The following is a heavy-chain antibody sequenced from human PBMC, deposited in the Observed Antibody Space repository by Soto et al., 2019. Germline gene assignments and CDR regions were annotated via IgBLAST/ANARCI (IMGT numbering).Heavy chain of an antibody. J-gene: IGHJ4*02. Sequence: SETLSLTCTVSGGSISSYYWSWIRQPPGKGLEWIGYIYYSGSTNYNPSLKSRVTISVDTSKNQFSLKLSSVTAADTAVYYCAGVKGSYFGYWGQGTLVTVSS. CDR2: IYYSGST. CDR3: AGVKGSYFGY. CDR1: GGSISSYY. D-gene: IGHD2-8*01. V-gene: IGHV4-59*01.